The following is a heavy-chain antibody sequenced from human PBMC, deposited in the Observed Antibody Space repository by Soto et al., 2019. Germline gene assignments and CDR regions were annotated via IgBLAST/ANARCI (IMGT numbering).Heavy chain of an antibody. D-gene: IGHD5-18*01. CDR3: ARAGTAPGERWFDP. CDR1: GGSISSGGYY. J-gene: IGHJ5*02. V-gene: IGHV4-31*02. Sequence: SETLSLTXTVSGGSISSGGYYWSWIRQHPGKGLEWIGYIYYSGSTYYNPSLKSRVTISVDTSKNQFSLKLSSVTAADTAVYYCARAGTAPGERWFDPWGQGTLVTVSS. CDR2: IYYSGST.